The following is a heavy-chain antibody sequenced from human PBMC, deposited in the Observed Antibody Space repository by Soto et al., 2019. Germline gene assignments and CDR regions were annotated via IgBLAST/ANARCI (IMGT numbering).Heavy chain of an antibody. V-gene: IGHV3-30*18. CDR1: GFTFSSYG. CDR2: ISYDGSNK. J-gene: IGHJ5*02. CDR3: AKDRGYCSGGSCRGPSGFDP. Sequence: GSLRLSCAASGFTFSSYGMHWVRQAPGKGLEWVAVISYDGSNKYYADSVKGRFTISRDNSKNTLYLQMNSLRAEDTAVYYCAKDRGYCSGGSCRGPSGFDPWGQGTLVTVSS. D-gene: IGHD2-15*01.